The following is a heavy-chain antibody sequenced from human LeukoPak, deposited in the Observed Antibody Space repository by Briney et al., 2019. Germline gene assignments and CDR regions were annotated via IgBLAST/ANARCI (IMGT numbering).Heavy chain of an antibody. Sequence: GGSLRLSCAASGFTFSSYDMHWVRQATGKGLEWVSAIGTAGDPYYPGSVKGRFTISRENAKDSLYLQMNSLRAGDTAVYYCARGSGITMIVDWYFDLWGRGTLVTVSS. CDR1: GFTFSSYD. D-gene: IGHD3-22*01. V-gene: IGHV3-13*05. CDR2: IGTAGDP. J-gene: IGHJ2*01. CDR3: ARGSGITMIVDWYFDL.